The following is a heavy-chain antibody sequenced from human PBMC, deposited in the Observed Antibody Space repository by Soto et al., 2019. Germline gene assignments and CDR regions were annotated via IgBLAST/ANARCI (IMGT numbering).Heavy chain of an antibody. CDR2: MNPNSGNT. V-gene: IGHV1-8*01. CDR3: ARGDYDYIWGSPYFDY. Sequence: QVQLVQSGAEVKKPGASVKVSCKASGYTFTSYDISWVRQATGQGLEWMGWMNPNSGNTGYAQKFQGRVTMTRNTSISTAYMELSSLRSEDTAVYYCARGDYDYIWGSPYFDYWGQGTLVTVSS. D-gene: IGHD3-16*01. J-gene: IGHJ4*02. CDR1: GYTFTSYD.